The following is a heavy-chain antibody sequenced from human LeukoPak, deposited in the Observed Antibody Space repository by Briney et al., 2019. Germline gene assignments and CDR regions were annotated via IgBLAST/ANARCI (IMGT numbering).Heavy chain of an antibody. CDR3: AKDNGGSSSLYYYYGMDV. J-gene: IGHJ6*02. V-gene: IGHV3-21*04. CDR2: ISSSSSYI. CDR1: GFTFSSYS. D-gene: IGHD6-13*01. Sequence: GGSLRLSCAASGFTFSSYSMNWVRQAPGKGLEWVSSISSSSSYIYYADSVKGRFTISRDNAKNSLYLQMNSLRAEDTALYYCAKDNGGSSSLYYYYGMDVWGQGTTVTVSS.